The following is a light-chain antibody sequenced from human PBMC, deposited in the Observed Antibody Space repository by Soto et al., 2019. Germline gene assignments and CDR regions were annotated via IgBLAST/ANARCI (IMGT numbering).Light chain of an antibody. CDR3: QPYNNWPLT. Sequence: EIVLTQSPATLSLSPGERATLSCRASQSVGSSLAWYQHKPGQTPRLLIYDTSTRATGVPTRFSGSRSGAEFTLTINSLQSEDFAVYYCQPYNNWPLTFGGGTKVDIK. V-gene: IGKV3-15*01. J-gene: IGKJ4*01. CDR2: DTS. CDR1: QSVGSS.